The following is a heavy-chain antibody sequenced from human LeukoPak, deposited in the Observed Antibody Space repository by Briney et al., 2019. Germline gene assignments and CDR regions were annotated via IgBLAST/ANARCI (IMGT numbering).Heavy chain of an antibody. CDR3: ARSSDSSGYYDYFDY. J-gene: IGHJ4*02. D-gene: IGHD3-22*01. CDR2: IYPGDSDT. V-gene: IGHV5-51*01. CDR1: GYSFTSYW. Sequence: EESLKISCKGVGYSFTSYWIGWVRQMPGKGLEWMAIIYPGDSDTRYSPSFQGQVTISADKSISTAYLQWSSLKASDTAMYYCARSSDSSGYYDYFDYWGQGTLVTVSS.